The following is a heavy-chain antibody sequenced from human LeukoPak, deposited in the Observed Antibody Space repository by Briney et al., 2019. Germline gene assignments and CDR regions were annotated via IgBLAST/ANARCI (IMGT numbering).Heavy chain of an antibody. J-gene: IGHJ5*02. D-gene: IGHD1-26*01. CDR2: FDREDDIT. V-gene: IGHV1-24*01. Sequence: ASVKVSCKVSGYSLTLLSLHWVRRAPGKGLEWMGGFDREDDITMYAQTLRGRVTLTEDTSTDTAYMELSSLRSEDTAVYYCATWGLIVGAREDWFDPWGQGTLVTVSS. CDR1: GYSLTLLS. CDR3: ATWGLIVGAREDWFDP.